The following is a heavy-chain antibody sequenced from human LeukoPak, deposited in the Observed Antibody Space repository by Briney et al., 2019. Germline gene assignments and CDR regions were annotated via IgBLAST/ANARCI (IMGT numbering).Heavy chain of an antibody. CDR2: VYYNGLT. Sequence: SETLSLTCTVSGASISPHYWTWIRQGPGRGLEWIGYVYYNGLTSYNASLRSRLILSVDTARNQVSLKLTSVTAADTAVYYCTRERSTVTFDYWGQGTLVTVSS. CDR3: TRERSTVTFDY. D-gene: IGHD4-17*01. CDR1: GASISPHY. V-gene: IGHV4-59*11. J-gene: IGHJ4*02.